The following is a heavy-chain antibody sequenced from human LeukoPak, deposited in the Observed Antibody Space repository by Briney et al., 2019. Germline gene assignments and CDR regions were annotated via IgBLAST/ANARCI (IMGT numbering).Heavy chain of an antibody. V-gene: IGHV3-7*01. CDR3: ASPGRYYYDATDFSDAFDI. D-gene: IGHD3-22*01. J-gene: IGHJ3*02. CDR2: IKQDGGEK. Sequence: ETLSLTCAVYGGSFSGYYWSWIRQPPGKGLEWVANIKQDGGEKYYVDSVKGRFTISRDNAKNSLYLQMNNLRAEDTAVYYCASPGRYYYDATDFSDAFDIWGQGTMVTVSS. CDR1: GGSFSGYY.